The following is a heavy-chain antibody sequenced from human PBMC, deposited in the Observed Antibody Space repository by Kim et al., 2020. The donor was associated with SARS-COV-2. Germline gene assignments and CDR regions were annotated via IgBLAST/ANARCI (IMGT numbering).Heavy chain of an antibody. Sequence: GGSLRLSCAASGFTFSSYDMHWVRQATGKGLEWVSAIGTAGDTYYPGSVKGRFTISRENAKNSLYLQMNSLRAGDTAVYYCARDLGYCSSTSCYEGGAYYGMDVWGQGTTVTVSS. V-gene: IGHV3-13*01. CDR2: IGTAGDT. J-gene: IGHJ6*02. CDR3: ARDLGYCSSTSCYEGGAYYGMDV. CDR1: GFTFSSYD. D-gene: IGHD2-2*01.